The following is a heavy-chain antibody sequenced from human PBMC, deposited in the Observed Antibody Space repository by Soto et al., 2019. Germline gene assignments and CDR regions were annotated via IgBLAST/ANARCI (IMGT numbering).Heavy chain of an antibody. CDR3: AREGTWGGFLNWFDP. Sequence: PSETLSLTCTVSGGSISSYYRSWVRPPPGKGLEWIGYIYYSGSTNYNPSLKSRVTISVDTSKNQFSLKLSSVTAADTAVYYCAREGTWGGFLNWFDPWGQGTLVTVSS. CDR2: IYYSGST. J-gene: IGHJ5*02. V-gene: IGHV4-59*12. D-gene: IGHD7-27*01. CDR1: GGSISSYY.